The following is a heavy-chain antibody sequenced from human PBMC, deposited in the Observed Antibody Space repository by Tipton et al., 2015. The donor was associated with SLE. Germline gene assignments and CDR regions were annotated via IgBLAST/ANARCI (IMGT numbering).Heavy chain of an antibody. V-gene: IGHV3-74*01. D-gene: IGHD3-9*01. Sequence: GSLRLSCAASGFTFSYYWMHWVRQAPGKGLVWVSRINTDGSSTSYADSVKGRFTISRDNSKNTLYLQMNSLRAEDTAVYYCTRVRAGYLTGGPRDYWGQGTLVTVSS. CDR3: TRVRAGYLTGGPRDY. CDR1: GFTFSYYW. J-gene: IGHJ4*02. CDR2: INTDGSST.